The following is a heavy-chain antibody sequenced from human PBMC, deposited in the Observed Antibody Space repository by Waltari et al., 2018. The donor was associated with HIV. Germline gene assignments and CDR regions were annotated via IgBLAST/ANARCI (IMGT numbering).Heavy chain of an antibody. Sequence: QDQLVQSGAEVKKPGASVTVSCQGSEYTFTIYYFHWVRQAPGQGLQWMGLIGFSAGDTNYAPDFQGRVSMTRDTSTNTVYMELRSLNSDDSAMYHCARGHEYTNGLDYWGQGTLISVTS. V-gene: IGHV1-46*01. CDR3: ARGHEYTNGLDY. D-gene: IGHD2-8*01. J-gene: IGHJ4*02. CDR2: IGFSAGDT. CDR1: EYTFTIYY.